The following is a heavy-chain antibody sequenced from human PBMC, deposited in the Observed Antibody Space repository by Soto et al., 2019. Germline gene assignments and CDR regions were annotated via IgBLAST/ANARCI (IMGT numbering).Heavy chain of an antibody. D-gene: IGHD2-15*01. V-gene: IGHV5-51*01. CDR3: ARPRYPGRGYYGVDV. CDR1: GYSFTSYW. CDR2: IYPGDSDT. J-gene: IGHJ6*02. Sequence: GESLKISCKGSGYSFTSYWIGWARQMPGKGLEWMGIIYPGDSDTRYSPSFQGQVTISADKSISTAYLQWSSLKASDTAIYYCARPRYPGRGYYGVDVWGQGTTVTVSS.